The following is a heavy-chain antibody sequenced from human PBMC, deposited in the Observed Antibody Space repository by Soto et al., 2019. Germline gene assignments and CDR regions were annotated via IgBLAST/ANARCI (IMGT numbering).Heavy chain of an antibody. CDR3: AKVPCSSTSCSYFDY. Sequence: GGSLRLSCAASGFTFSSYGMHWVRQAPGKGLEGVAVISYDGSNKYYADSVKGRFTISRDNSKNTLYLQMNSLRAEDTALYYCAKVPCSSTSCSYFDYWGQGTLVTVS. D-gene: IGHD2-2*01. J-gene: IGHJ4*02. CDR1: GFTFSSYG. CDR2: ISYDGSNK. V-gene: IGHV3-30*18.